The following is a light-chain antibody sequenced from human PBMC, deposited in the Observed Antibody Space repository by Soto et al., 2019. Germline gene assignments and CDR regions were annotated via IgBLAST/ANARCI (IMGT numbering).Light chain of an antibody. J-gene: IGKJ4*01. CDR1: QSVSNY. CDR3: QQYDSSPLT. V-gene: IGKV3-20*01. Sequence: PGERATLSCRASQSVSNYLAWYQQKPGQAPRLLIYGASSRATGIPDRFSGSGSGTDFTLTISRLEPEDFAVYYCQQYDSSPLTFGGGTKVDIK. CDR2: GAS.